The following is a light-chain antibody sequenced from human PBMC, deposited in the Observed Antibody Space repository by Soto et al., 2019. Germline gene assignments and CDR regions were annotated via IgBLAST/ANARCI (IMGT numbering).Light chain of an antibody. Sequence: QAVVTQEPSFSVSPGGTVTLTCGLSSGSVSTNYYPSWYQQAPGQAPRTLIYRTNTRSSGVPDRFSVSILGNKAALTITGAQSDDESDYYCVLYMGGGWVFGGGTKVTVL. J-gene: IGLJ2*01. CDR1: SGSVSTNYY. CDR2: RTN. V-gene: IGLV8-61*01. CDR3: VLYMGGGWV.